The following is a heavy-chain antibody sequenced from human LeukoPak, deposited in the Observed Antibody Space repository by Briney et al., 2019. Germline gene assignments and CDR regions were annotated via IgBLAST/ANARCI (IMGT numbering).Heavy chain of an antibody. D-gene: IGHD3-22*01. J-gene: IGHJ4*02. Sequence: PSETLSLTCTGSGGSISSSTYYWGWIRQPPGGGLEWIGNIYDSGVTYRNPSLKSRVTISVDTSKNQFSLKLSSVTAADTAVYYCARDPVGYDSSGYYAFDYWGQGTLVTVSS. CDR3: ARDPVGYDSSGYYAFDY. CDR1: GGSISSSTYY. V-gene: IGHV4-39*07. CDR2: IYDSGVT.